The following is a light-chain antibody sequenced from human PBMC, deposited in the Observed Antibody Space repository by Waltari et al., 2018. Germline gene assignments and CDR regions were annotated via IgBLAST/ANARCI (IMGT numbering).Light chain of an antibody. CDR1: ALSRQS. Sequence: SHELTQPPSVSVSPGQTARITCSGAALSRQSAYWYQQKAGQAPVAVICKDSERPSGIPERFSGSTSGTTVTLTISGVQAEDEADYYCQTTDSSGAWAFGGGTKLTVL. CDR3: QTTDSSGAWA. CDR2: KDS. V-gene: IGLV3-25*03. J-gene: IGLJ3*02.